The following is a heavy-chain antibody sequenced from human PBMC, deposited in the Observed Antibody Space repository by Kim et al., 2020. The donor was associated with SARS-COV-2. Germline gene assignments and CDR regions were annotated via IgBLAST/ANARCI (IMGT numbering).Heavy chain of an antibody. CDR3: VAGFGSLDAYDV. Sequence: SVKVSCKASGFDFVSSSIQWLRQARGQRLEWIGWIVVGTGNTNAAQKFLNTVSFTRDKSTRTASMEMSSLTYDDTAVYYCVAGFGSLDAYDVLGQGT. D-gene: IGHD3-10*01. CDR2: IVVGTGNT. CDR1: GFDFVSSS. J-gene: IGHJ3*01. V-gene: IGHV1-58*02.